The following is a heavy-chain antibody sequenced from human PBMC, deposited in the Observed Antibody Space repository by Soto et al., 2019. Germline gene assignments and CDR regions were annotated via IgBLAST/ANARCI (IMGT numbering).Heavy chain of an antibody. CDR2: INYDESST. D-gene: IGHD3-10*01. V-gene: IGHV3-74*01. CDR1: GFTFSTYW. Sequence: GGSLRLSCAASGFTFSTYWMHWVRQAPGKGLVWVSRINYDESSTDYADSVKGRFTISRDNAKNTLYLQMNTLTAEDTAVYYCTRGSRPTSVGTGAYWGQGTLVTVSS. CDR3: TRGSRPTSVGTGAY. J-gene: IGHJ4*02.